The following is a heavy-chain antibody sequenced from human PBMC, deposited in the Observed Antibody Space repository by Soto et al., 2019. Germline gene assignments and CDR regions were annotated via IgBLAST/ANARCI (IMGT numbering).Heavy chain of an antibody. CDR1: GYSFESYA. CDR2: ISAYSVDT. CDR3: ARGHGAIRGALDA. D-gene: IGHD1-26*01. V-gene: IGHV1-18*01. Sequence: QVQVVQSGAEVKKPGASVKVSCNDSGYSFESYAMSWVRQAPGQGLEWMGWISAYSVDTYSAQKFQDRLTMTKDTSTGTAYMELRSLTSDDTAVYYCARGHGAIRGALDAWGQGTTVTVSS. J-gene: IGHJ6*02.